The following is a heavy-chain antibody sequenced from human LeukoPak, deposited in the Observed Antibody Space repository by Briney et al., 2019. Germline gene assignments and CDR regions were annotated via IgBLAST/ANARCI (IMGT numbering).Heavy chain of an antibody. D-gene: IGHD2-2*01. CDR3: ARGYCSSTNCYYFDY. Sequence: ASVKVSCKASGYTFTGYYMHWVRQAPGQGLEWMGWINPNSGGTNYAQKFQGRVTMTRDTSISTAYMELSRLRSDETAVDYCARGYCSSTNCYYFDYWGQGTLVTVSS. J-gene: IGHJ4*02. CDR1: GYTFTGYY. CDR2: INPNSGGT. V-gene: IGHV1-2*02.